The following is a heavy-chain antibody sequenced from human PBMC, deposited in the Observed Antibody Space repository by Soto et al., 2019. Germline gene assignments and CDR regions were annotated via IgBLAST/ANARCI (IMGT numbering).Heavy chain of an antibody. D-gene: IGHD3-3*01. CDR2: IYYSGST. Sequence: QVQLQESGPGLVKPSETLSLTCTVSGGSVSSGSYYWSWIRQPPGKGLEWIGYIYYSGSTNYNPSLKSRVTISVDTSKNQFSLKLSSVTAADTAVYYCARVFGVVIGNWFDPWGQGTLVTVSS. J-gene: IGHJ5*02. V-gene: IGHV4-61*01. CDR3: ARVFGVVIGNWFDP. CDR1: GGSVSSGSYY.